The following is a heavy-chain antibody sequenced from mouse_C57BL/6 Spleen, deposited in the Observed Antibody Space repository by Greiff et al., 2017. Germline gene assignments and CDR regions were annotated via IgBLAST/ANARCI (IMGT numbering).Heavy chain of an antibody. CDR3: ARDYDRAMDY. Sequence: VQLQESGPELVKPGASVKISCKASGYAFSSSWMNWVKQRPGKGLEWIGRIYPGDGDTNYNGKFKGKATLTADQSSSTAYMQLSSLTSEDSAVYFCARDYDRAMDYWGQGTSVTVSS. J-gene: IGHJ4*01. CDR1: GYAFSSSW. V-gene: IGHV1-82*01. D-gene: IGHD2-4*01. CDR2: IYPGDGDT.